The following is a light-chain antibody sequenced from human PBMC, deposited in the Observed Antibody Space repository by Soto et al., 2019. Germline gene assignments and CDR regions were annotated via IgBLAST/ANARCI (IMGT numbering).Light chain of an antibody. J-gene: IGLJ2*01. CDR2: SNN. CDR3: ASWDDRLGAVI. Sequence: QSALTQPASASGTPGQKVFISCSGSSSNIGGTNYAYWYQQLPGAAPKLLMHSNNLRPSGVPERISGSKFGTAASLAISGLRSEDEAVYYCASWDDRLGAVIFGGGTKVTVL. V-gene: IGLV1-47*02. CDR1: SSNIGGTNY.